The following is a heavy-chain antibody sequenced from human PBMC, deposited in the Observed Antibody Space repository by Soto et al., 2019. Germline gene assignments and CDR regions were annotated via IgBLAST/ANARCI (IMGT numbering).Heavy chain of an antibody. D-gene: IGHD4-17*01. CDR3: AGEGSGLPGAGDAMDV. V-gene: IGHV3-21*02. J-gene: IGHJ6*02. Sequence: EVRLVESGGGLVKPGGSLRVSCAASGFNFNTYSMNWVRQAPGKGLQWVSFISASGAYKYYADSVRGRFTISRDNAKECVLLERNRLTADDTAIYYCAGEGSGLPGAGDAMDVWGQGTTVTVSS. CDR2: ISASGAYK. CDR1: GFNFNTYS.